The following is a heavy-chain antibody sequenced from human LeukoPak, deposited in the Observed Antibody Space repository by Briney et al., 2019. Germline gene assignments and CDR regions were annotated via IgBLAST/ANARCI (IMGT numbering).Heavy chain of an antibody. CDR2: IHYSGST. Sequence: KPSETLSLTCTVSGYSIRSYYWSWIRQPPGKGLEWIGYIHYSGSTNYNPSLKSRVTISVDTSKNQFSLKLSSVTAADTAVYYCARGSVPDAFDIWGQGTMVTVSS. CDR3: ARGSVPDAFDI. J-gene: IGHJ3*02. V-gene: IGHV4-59*01. CDR1: GYSIRSYY.